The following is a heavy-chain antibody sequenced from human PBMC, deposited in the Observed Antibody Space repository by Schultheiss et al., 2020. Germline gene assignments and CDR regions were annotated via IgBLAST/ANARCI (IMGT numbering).Heavy chain of an antibody. Sequence: SETLSLTCAVYGGSFSGYYWSWIRQPPGKGLEWIGYIYYSGSTNYNPSLKSRVTISVDTSKNQFSLKLSSVTAADTAVYYCARIDPYYYYGMDDWGRGTTVTVSS. CDR1: GGSFSGYY. CDR2: IYYSGST. CDR3: ARIDPYYYYGMDD. J-gene: IGHJ6*02. V-gene: IGHV4-59*01.